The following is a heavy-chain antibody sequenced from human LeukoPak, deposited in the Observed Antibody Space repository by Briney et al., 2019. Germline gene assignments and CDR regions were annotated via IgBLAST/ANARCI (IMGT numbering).Heavy chain of an antibody. CDR2: IKQDGSEK. CDR1: GFTFSSYW. CDR3: ARDRSWELLGFDY. J-gene: IGHJ4*02. Sequence: PGGSLRLSCAASGFTFSSYWMSWVRQAPGKGLEWVANIKQDGSEKYYVDSVEGRFTISRDNAKNSLYLQMNSLRAEDTAVYYCARDRSWELLGFDYWGQGTLVTVSS. D-gene: IGHD1-26*01. V-gene: IGHV3-7*01.